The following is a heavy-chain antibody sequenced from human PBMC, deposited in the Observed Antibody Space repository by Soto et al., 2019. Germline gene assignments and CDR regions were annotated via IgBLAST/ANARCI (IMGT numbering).Heavy chain of an antibody. CDR2: IYPGDSDT. CDR3: ARQPVRGYCSGGSCYTDDAFDI. Sequence: GESLKISCKGSGYSFTSYWIGWVRQMPGKGLEWMGIIYPGDSDTRYSPSFQGQVTISADKSISTAYLQWSSLKASDTAMYYCARQPVRGYCSGGSCYTDDAFDIWGQGTMVTVSS. D-gene: IGHD2-15*01. V-gene: IGHV5-51*01. CDR1: GYSFTSYW. J-gene: IGHJ3*02.